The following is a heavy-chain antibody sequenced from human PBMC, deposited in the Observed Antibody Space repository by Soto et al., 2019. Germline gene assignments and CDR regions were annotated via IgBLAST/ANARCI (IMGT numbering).Heavy chain of an antibody. CDR2: IIPIFGTA. Sequence: SVKVSCKASGGTFSSYAISWVRQAPGQGLEWMGGIIPIFGTANYAQKFQGRVTITADESTSTAYMELSSLRSEDTAVYYCASHTICGVDHYYGMDVWGQGTTVTVSS. CDR1: GGTFSSYA. V-gene: IGHV1-69*13. D-gene: IGHD3-3*01. CDR3: ASHTICGVDHYYGMDV. J-gene: IGHJ6*02.